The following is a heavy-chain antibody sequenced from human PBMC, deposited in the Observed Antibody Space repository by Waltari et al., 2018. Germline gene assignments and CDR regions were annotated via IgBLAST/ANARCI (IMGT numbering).Heavy chain of an antibody. CDR1: GGAISSSSYY. CDR3: ARRYGDYVDAYF. D-gene: IGHD4-17*01. CDR2: FFYSGRT. Sequence: QLQLQESGPGLVKPSETLSLTCTVSGGAISSSSYYWGWMRQAPGKGLEWIGSFFYSGRTHYTPSLRSRVTISVDASKNQFSLRLSSVTAADTAVYYCARRYGDYVDAYFWGQGTLVTVSS. J-gene: IGHJ4*02. V-gene: IGHV4-39*01.